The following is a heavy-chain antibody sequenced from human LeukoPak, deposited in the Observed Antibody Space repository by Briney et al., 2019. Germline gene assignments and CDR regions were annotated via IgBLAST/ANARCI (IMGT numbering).Heavy chain of an antibody. D-gene: IGHD6-6*01. V-gene: IGHV3-7*01. CDR1: GFTFSSYA. CDR2: IKQEGSEK. CDR3: AKGSSSFVRSVGDPY. J-gene: IGHJ4*02. Sequence: GGSLRLSCAASGFTFSSYAMHWVRQAPGKGPEWVANIKQEGSEKFYVDSVKGRFTISRDNSKNTLYLQMNSLRAEDTAVYYCAKGSSSFVRSVGDPYWGQGTLITVSS.